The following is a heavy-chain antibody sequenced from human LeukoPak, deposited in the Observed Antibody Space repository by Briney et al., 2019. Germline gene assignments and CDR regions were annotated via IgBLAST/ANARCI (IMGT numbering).Heavy chain of an antibody. CDR2: GRYDGINK. D-gene: IGHD4-23*01. J-gene: IGHJ4*02. V-gene: IGHV3-30*02. CDR3: AKSYGGNFFDY. Sequence: PGWSLRLSCAASGFTFSNYGMHWVRQAPDKGLEWVAFGRYDGINKYYADSVQGRFTVSRDNSKNTLYLQINSLRIEDTALYYCAKSYGGNFFDYWGQGTLVSVSS. CDR1: GFTFSNYG.